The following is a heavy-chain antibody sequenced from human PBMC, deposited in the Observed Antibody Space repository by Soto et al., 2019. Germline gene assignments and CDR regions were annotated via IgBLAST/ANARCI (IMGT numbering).Heavy chain of an antibody. J-gene: IGHJ4*02. Sequence: CCKASGFTFSSYGMHWVRQAPGKGLEWVAVIWYDGSNKYYADSVKGRFTISRDNSKNTLYLQMNSLRAEDTAVYYCARKSSSGSYFDYWGQGTLVTVSS. V-gene: IGHV3-33*01. CDR2: IWYDGSNK. CDR3: ARKSSSGSYFDY. CDR1: GFTFSSYG. D-gene: IGHD6-19*01.